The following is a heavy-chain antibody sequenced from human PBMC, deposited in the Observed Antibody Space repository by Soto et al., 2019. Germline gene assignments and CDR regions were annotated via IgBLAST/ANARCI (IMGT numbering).Heavy chain of an antibody. Sequence: QVQLVESGGGVVQPGRSLRLSCAASGFTFSSYGMHWVRQAPGKGLEWVAVISYDGSNKYYADSVKGRVTISRDNSKNTLYLYMNGPRSEDTAVYYCAKDVVVGATTGLGDYYYYYGMDVWGQGTTVTVSS. CDR1: GFTFSSYG. V-gene: IGHV3-30*18. J-gene: IGHJ6*02. D-gene: IGHD1-26*01. CDR3: AKDVVVGATTGLGDYYYYYGMDV. CDR2: ISYDGSNK.